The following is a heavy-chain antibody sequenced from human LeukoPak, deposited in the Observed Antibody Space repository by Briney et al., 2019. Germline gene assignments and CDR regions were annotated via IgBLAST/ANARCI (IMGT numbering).Heavy chain of an antibody. CDR1: GFTFSGYS. CDR3: ARKQHLDY. V-gene: IGHV3-48*01. Sequence: GGSLRLSCAASGFTFSGYSMTWVRQAPGKVLEWVSHITSTASTIDSADSVKGRFTISRDNARNSLYLQMNSLRAEDTAVYYCARKQHLDYWGQGTLVTVSS. J-gene: IGHJ4*02. CDR2: ITSTASTI.